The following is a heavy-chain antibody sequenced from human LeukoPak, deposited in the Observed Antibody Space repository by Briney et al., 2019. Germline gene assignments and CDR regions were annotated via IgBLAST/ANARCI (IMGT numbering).Heavy chain of an antibody. J-gene: IGHJ4*02. Sequence: SETLSLTCTVSGGSISPYYWNWIRQPPGKGLEWIGCMYYSGTTNYNPSLKSRVTISVDTSKNQFSLKLSSVTAADTAVYYCASGNWRYYFDYWGQGTLVTVSS. CDR3: ASGNWRYYFDY. V-gene: IGHV4-59*01. CDR2: MYYSGTT. CDR1: GGSISPYY. D-gene: IGHD1-1*01.